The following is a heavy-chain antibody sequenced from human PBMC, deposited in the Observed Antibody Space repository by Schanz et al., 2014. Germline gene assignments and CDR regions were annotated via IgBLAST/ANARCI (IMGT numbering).Heavy chain of an antibody. Sequence: QVQLLQFGGGVVQPGRSLRLSSAASGFAFSVYGMHWVRQAPGKGPEWVAVIWSDGSGKYYADSVKGRFTISRDSPKNTLYLQMNSLRAEDTAVYYCARDGDRFYHNYYMDVWGKGTTVTVSS. V-gene: IGHV3-33*01. D-gene: IGHD4-17*01. CDR1: GFAFSVYG. CDR3: ARDGDRFYHNYYMDV. J-gene: IGHJ6*03. CDR2: IWSDGSGK.